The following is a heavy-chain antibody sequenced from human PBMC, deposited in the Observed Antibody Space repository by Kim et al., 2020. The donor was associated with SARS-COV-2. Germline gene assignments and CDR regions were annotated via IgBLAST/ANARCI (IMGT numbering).Heavy chain of an antibody. V-gene: IGHV3-15*01. J-gene: IGHJ6*02. D-gene: IGHD2-15*01. Sequence: GGSLRLSCAASGFTFSNAWMSWVRQAPGKGLEWVGRIKSKTDGGTTDYAAPVKGRFTISRDDSKNTLYLQMNSLKTEDTAVYYCIGSWYLGYYYYGMDVWGQGTTVTVSS. CDR1: GFTFSNAW. CDR2: IKSKTDGGTT. CDR3: IGSWYLGYYYYGMDV.